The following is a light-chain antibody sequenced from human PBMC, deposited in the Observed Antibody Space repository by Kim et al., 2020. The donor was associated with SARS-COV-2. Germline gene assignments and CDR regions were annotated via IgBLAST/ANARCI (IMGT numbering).Light chain of an antibody. V-gene: IGLV3-19*01. CDR1: SLRSYY. J-gene: IGLJ2*01. Sequence: SSELTQDPAVSVALGQTVRITCQGDSLRSYYATWYQQKPRQAPLLVIFGRNNRPSGIPDRFSGSTSGNTASLTISGAQAEDEADFYCQSRDSGGNVVFGGGIQLTV. CDR3: QSRDSGGNVV. CDR2: GRN.